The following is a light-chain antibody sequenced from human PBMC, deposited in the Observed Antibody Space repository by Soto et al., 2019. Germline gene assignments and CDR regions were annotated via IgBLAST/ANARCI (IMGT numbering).Light chain of an antibody. V-gene: IGKV3-20*01. CDR2: GAS. CDR1: QSVSSSY. Sequence: ELDLTQKQRTLSFSPGDIAPGGRRISQSVSSSYLAWYQQKPGQTPRLLISGASTRATGIPDRFSGSGSGTDFALTINRLEPEDFAVYFCHQYGSSPHTFGQGTRLEIK. CDR3: HQYGSSPHT. J-gene: IGKJ5*01.